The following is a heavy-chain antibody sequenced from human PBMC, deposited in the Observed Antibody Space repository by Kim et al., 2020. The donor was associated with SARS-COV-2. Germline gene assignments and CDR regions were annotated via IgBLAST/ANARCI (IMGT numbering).Heavy chain of an antibody. Sequence: KNYSQKFRGRVTTTWDTTASTAYMELSSLRSEDTAVYYCARGSGWAFDYWGQGTLVTVAS. V-gene: IGHV1-3*01. J-gene: IGHJ4*02. CDR3: ARGSGWAFDY. D-gene: IGHD6-19*01. CDR2: K.